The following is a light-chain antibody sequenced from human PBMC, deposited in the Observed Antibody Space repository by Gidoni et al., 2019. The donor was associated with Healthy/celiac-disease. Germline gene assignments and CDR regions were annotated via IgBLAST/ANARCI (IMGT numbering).Light chain of an antibody. J-gene: IGLJ3*02. CDR1: SSDVGGYTY. V-gene: IGLV2-14*01. CDR3: SSYTSSSTLV. CDR2: HVS. Sequence: QSALTQPASVSGSPGQSITISCTGTSSDVGGYTYVSWYQQHPGKAPKLMIYHVSNRPSGVSNLFSGSKSGNTASLTISGLQAEDEADYYCSSYTSSSTLVFGGGTKLTVL.